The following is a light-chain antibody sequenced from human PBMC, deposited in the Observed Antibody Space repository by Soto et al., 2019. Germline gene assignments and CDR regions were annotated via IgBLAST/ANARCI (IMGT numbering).Light chain of an antibody. CDR1: SSNIENNY. V-gene: IGLV1-51*01. Sequence: QSVLTPPPPVSAAAGQKVTTSCSGSSSNIENNYVSWYQQLPRTAPKLVIYDNDGRPSGIPDRFSGSKSGTSATLAITGLQTGEEADYYCATWDYNFIAGVFGTGIKVTV. J-gene: IGLJ1*01. CDR3: ATWDYNFIAGV. CDR2: DND.